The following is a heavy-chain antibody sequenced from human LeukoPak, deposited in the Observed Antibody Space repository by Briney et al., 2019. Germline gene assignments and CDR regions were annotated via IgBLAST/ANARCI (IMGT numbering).Heavy chain of an antibody. D-gene: IGHD3-3*01. Sequence: GGSLRLSCAASGVTFSSYAMSWVRQAPGKGLEWVSAISGSGGSTYYADSVKGRFTISRDNSKNTLYLQMNSLRAEDTAVYYCAKDIGYYDFWSGYQDAYYYYYMDVWGKGTTVTVSS. CDR2: ISGSGGST. CDR3: AKDIGYYDFWSGYQDAYYYYYMDV. J-gene: IGHJ6*03. CDR1: GVTFSSYA. V-gene: IGHV3-23*01.